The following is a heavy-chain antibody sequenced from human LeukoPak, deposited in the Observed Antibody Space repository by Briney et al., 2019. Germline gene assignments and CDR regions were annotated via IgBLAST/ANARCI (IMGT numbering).Heavy chain of an antibody. J-gene: IGHJ4*02. CDR3: ARDGRYSGSFDY. D-gene: IGHD1-26*01. CDR1: GFTFSSYS. Sequence: GGSLRLSCAASGFTFSSYSMNWVRQAPGKGLEWVSYISTSSSTIFYGDSVKGRFTISRDNAQNSLVLQMNSLRDEDTAVYYCARDGRYSGSFDYWGQGILVTVSS. CDR2: ISTSSSTI. V-gene: IGHV3-48*02.